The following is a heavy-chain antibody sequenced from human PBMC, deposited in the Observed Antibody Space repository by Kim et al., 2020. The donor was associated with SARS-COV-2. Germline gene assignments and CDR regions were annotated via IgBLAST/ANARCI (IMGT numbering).Heavy chain of an antibody. V-gene: IGHV3-23*01. D-gene: IGHD3-3*01. CDR2: ISGSGGST. Sequence: GGSLRLSCAASGFTFSSYAMSWVRQAPGKGLEWVSAISGSGGSTYYADSVKGRFTISRDNSKNTLYLQMNSLRAEDTAVYYCAKDGGRWTYYDFPTFDYWGQGTLVTVSS. CDR1: GFTFSSYA. CDR3: AKDGGRWTYYDFPTFDY. J-gene: IGHJ4*02.